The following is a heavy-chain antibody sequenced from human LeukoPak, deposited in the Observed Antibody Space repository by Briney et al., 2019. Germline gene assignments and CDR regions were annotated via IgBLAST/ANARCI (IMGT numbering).Heavy chain of an antibody. V-gene: IGHV1-2*02. D-gene: IGHD6-13*01. CDR3: AREVTAAAGIRSNWFDP. J-gene: IGHJ5*02. CDR1: GYTFTGYY. Sequence: ASVKVSCKASGYTFTGYYMHWVRQAPGQGLEWMGWINPNSGGTNYAQKFQGRVTMTRDTSISTAYMELSRLRSDDTAVYYCAREVTAAAGIRSNWFDPWGQGTLVTVSS. CDR2: INPNSGGT.